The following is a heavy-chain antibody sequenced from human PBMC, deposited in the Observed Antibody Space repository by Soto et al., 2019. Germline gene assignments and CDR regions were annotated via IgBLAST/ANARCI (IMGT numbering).Heavy chain of an antibody. CDR2: IYYSGST. Sequence: QVQLQESGPGLVKPSQTLSLTCTVSGGSISSGGYYWSWIRQHPGKVLEWIGYIYYSGSTYYNPSLKSRVTISVDTSKNQFSLKLSSVTAADTAVYYCARGEIVATIYLNYFDYWGQGTLVTVSS. CDR1: GGSISSGGYY. J-gene: IGHJ4*02. D-gene: IGHD5-12*01. V-gene: IGHV4-31*03. CDR3: ARGEIVATIYLNYFDY.